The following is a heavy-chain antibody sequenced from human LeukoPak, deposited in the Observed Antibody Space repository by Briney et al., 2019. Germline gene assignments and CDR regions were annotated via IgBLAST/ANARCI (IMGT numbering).Heavy chain of an antibody. CDR1: GYSFPAYW. V-gene: IGHV5-51*01. CDR3: ARGTDYYDSAGYPIDY. D-gene: IGHD3-22*01. CDR2: IFPGDSDT. Sequence: GESLKISCKGSGYSFPAYWIGWVRQMPGKGLEWMGIIFPGDSDTRYSPSFQGQVTISADKSITTAYLQWSSLKASGTAMYYCARGTDYYDSAGYPIDYWGQGTLVTVSS. J-gene: IGHJ4*02.